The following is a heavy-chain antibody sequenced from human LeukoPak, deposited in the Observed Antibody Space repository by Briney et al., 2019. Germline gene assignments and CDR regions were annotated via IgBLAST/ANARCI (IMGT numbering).Heavy chain of an antibody. J-gene: IGHJ4*02. CDR2: IHRNGGST. V-gene: IGHV3-20*01. CDR3: ARGNSNFDY. Sequence: GGSLRLSCAASGFTSDDYGMSWVRQAPGKGLEWVSGIHRNGGSTGYADSVKGRFTISRDNAKNSLYLQMNSLRAEDTALYHCARGNSNFDYWGQGTPVTVSS. CDR1: GFTSDDYG. D-gene: IGHD1-7*01.